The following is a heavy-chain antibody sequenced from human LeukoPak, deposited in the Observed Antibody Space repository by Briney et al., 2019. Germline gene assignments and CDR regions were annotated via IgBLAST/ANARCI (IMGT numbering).Heavy chain of an antibody. J-gene: IGHJ4*02. Sequence: GSLRLSCAASGFTFSSYSMNWVRQAPGKGLEWVSYISSSSSTIYYADSVKGRFTISRDNAKNSLYLQMNSLRAEDTAVYYCARDRGSSGWYYFDYWGQGTLVTVSS. D-gene: IGHD6-19*01. CDR2: ISSSSSTI. V-gene: IGHV3-48*01. CDR3: ARDRGSSGWYYFDY. CDR1: GFTFSSYS.